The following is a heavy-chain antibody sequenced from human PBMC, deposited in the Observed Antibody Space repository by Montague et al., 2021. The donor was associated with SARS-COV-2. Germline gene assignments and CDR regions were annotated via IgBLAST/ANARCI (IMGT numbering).Heavy chain of an antibody. CDR2: FDPADAET. D-gene: IGHD6-19*01. CDR1: GYTLTELS. Sequence: SVKVSCKVSGYTLTELSMHWVRQAPGKGLEWMGGFDPADAETIYAQKSQGRLTMTEDTSTDTAYMELSSLRSEDTAVYYCATAFAVAGMGQREYYYYYGMDVWGQGTTVTVSS. V-gene: IGHV1-24*01. J-gene: IGHJ6*02. CDR3: ATAFAVAGMGQREYYYYYGMDV.